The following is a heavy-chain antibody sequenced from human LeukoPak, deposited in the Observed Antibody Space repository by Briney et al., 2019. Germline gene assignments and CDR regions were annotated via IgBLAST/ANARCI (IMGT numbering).Heavy chain of an antibody. J-gene: IGHJ4*02. CDR1: GGTFNSYA. Sequence: GASVKVSCKASGGTFNSYAISWVRQAPGQGLEWMGGIIPIFGTANYAQKVQGRVTITTDESTTTAYMELSSLRSEDTAVYYCARDNPHPYSGSYSYWGQGTLVTVSS. CDR3: ARDNPHPYSGSYSY. CDR2: IIPIFGTA. V-gene: IGHV1-69*05. D-gene: IGHD1-26*01.